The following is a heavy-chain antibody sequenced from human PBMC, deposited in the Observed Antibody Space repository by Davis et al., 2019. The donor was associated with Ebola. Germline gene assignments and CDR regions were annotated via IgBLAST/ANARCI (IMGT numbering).Heavy chain of an antibody. D-gene: IGHD4-17*01. CDR2: ISAYNGNT. CDR1: GYTFTSYG. V-gene: IGHV1-18*04. Sequence: ASVKVSCKASGYTFTSYGISWVRQAPGQGLEWMGWISAYNGNTNYAQKLQGRVTMTTDTSTCTAYMELRSLRSDDTAVYYCARESRGKTTVTTRADYWGQGTLVTVSS. J-gene: IGHJ4*02. CDR3: ARESRGKTTVTTRADY.